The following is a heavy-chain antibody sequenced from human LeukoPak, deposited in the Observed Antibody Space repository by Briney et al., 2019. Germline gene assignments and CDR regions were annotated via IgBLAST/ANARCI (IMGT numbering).Heavy chain of an antibody. Sequence: KPSETLSLTCAVSGYSISSGYYWGWIRQPPGKGLEWIGTIYHSGNTYYNPSLKSRVTISVDTSKNQFSLKLSSVTAADTAVYYCARHVRGYPPRQFDYWGQGTLVTASS. J-gene: IGHJ4*02. CDR3: ARHVRGYPPRQFDY. V-gene: IGHV4-38-2*01. CDR2: IYHSGNT. D-gene: IGHD3-10*02. CDR1: GYSISSGYY.